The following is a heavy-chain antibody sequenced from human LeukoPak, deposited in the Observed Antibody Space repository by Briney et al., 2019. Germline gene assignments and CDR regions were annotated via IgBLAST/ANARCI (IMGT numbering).Heavy chain of an antibody. CDR3: ARVRILRGSGSFTGDY. CDR1: GFTFSSYA. V-gene: IGHV3-21*01. Sequence: GGSLRLSCAASGFTFSSYAMSWVRQAPGKGLEWVSSISSSSSYIYYADSVKGRFTISRDNAKNSLYLQMNSLRAEDTAVYYCARVRILRGSGSFTGDYWGQGTLVTVSS. CDR2: ISSSSSYI. J-gene: IGHJ4*02. D-gene: IGHD3-10*01.